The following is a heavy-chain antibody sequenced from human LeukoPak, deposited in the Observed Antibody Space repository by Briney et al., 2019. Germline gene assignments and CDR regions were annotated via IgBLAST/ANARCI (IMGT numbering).Heavy chain of an antibody. D-gene: IGHD5-24*01. V-gene: IGHV1-69*04. J-gene: IGHJ6*02. CDR1: GGTFSSYA. CDR3: ATGEVPFRDGYNMGYGMDV. Sequence: SVKVSCKASGGTFSSYAISWVRQAPGQGLEWMGRIIPILGIANYAQKFQGRVTITADKSTSTAYMELSSLRSEDTAVYYCATGEVPFRDGYNMGYGMDVWGQGTTVTVSS. CDR2: IIPILGIA.